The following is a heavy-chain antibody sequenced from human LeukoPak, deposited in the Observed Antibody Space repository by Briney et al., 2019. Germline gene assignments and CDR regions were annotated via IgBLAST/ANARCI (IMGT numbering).Heavy chain of an antibody. CDR1: GYTFTSYY. CDR2: VNPSGGST. V-gene: IGHV1-46*01. J-gene: IGHJ2*01. Sequence: ASVKVSCKASGYTFTSYYMHWVRQAPGQGLEWMGIVNPSGGSTSYAQKFQGRVTMTRDTSTSTVYMELSSLRSEDTAVYYCASGLESYWYFDLWGRGTLVTVSS. CDR3: ASGLESYWYFDL. D-gene: IGHD6-19*01.